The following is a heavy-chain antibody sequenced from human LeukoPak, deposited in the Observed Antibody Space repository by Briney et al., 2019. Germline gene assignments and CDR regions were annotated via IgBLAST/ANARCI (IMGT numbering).Heavy chain of an antibody. D-gene: IGHD2-2*01. CDR1: GGSFSGYY. J-gene: IGHJ4*02. CDR3: ARGLGGDIVVVPAAIPFDY. Sequence: PSETLSLTCAVSGGSFSGYYWSWIRQPPGKGLEWIGEINHSGSTNYNPSLKSRVTISVDTSKNQFSLKLSSVTAADTAVYYCARGLGGDIVVVPAAIPFDYWGQGTLVTVSS. CDR2: INHSGST. V-gene: IGHV4-34*01.